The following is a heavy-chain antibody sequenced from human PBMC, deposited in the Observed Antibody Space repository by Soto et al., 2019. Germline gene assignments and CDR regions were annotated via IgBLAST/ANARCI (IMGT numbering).Heavy chain of an antibody. V-gene: IGHV4-59*08. D-gene: IGHD5-12*01. CDR2: IYYSGST. CDR3: ARQVSGYYFDY. Sequence: PSETLSLTCTVSGGSISSYYWSWIRQPPGKGLELIVYIYYSGSTNYNPSLKSRVTISLDTSKNQFSLKLSSVTAADTAVYYCARQVSGYYFDYWGQGTLVTVSS. CDR1: GGSISSYY. J-gene: IGHJ4*02.